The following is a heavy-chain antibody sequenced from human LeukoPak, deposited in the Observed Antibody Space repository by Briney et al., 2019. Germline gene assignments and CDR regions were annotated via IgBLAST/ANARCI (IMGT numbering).Heavy chain of an antibody. D-gene: IGHD6-19*01. V-gene: IGHV3-33*01. CDR2: IWYDGSKN. Sequence: QPGGSLRLSCAASGFTFSSYGMHWVRQAPGKGLEWVAIIWYDGSKNYYADSVKGRFTISRDNSKNTLYLQMNSLRAEDTAVYYCARVVYSNGWYIDYWGQGTLVTVSS. CDR1: GFTFSSYG. J-gene: IGHJ4*02. CDR3: ARVVYSNGWYIDY.